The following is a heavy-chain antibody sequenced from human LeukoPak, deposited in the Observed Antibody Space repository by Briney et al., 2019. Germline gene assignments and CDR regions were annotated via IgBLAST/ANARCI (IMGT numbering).Heavy chain of an antibody. D-gene: IGHD3-9*01. CDR1: GYTFTSYG. J-gene: IGHJ5*02. CDR2: ISAYNGNT. CDR3: ASLDILTGYYPPYNWFDP. Sequence: ASVKVSCKASGYTFTSYGISWERQAPGQGLEWMGWISAYNGNTNYAQKLQGRVTMTTDTSTSTAYMELRSLRSDDTAVYYCASLDILTGYYPPYNWFDPWGQGTLVTVSS. V-gene: IGHV1-18*01.